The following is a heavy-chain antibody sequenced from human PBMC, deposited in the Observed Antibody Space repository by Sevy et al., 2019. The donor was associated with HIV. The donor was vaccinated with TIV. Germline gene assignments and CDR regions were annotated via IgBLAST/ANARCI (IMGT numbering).Heavy chain of an antibody. Sequence: SETLSLTCTVSGGSISSSSYYWGWIRQPPGKGLEWIGSIYYSGSTYYNPSLKSRVTISVDTSKNQFSLKLSSVTAADTAVSYCARAMYPYYYDSSGYHFDYWGQGTLVTVSS. J-gene: IGHJ4*02. CDR1: GGSISSSSYY. V-gene: IGHV4-39*01. D-gene: IGHD3-22*01. CDR2: IYYSGST. CDR3: ARAMYPYYYDSSGYHFDY.